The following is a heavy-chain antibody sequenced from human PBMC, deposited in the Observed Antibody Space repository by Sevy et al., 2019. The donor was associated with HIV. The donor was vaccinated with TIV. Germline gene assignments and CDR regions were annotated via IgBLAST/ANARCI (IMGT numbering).Heavy chain of an antibody. D-gene: IGHD1-1*01. V-gene: IGHV3-49*04. CDR1: GFTFGDFV. CDR2: FKNKGRGGTL. J-gene: IGHJ4*02. CDR3: TRWKGVQAVFDY. Sequence: GGSLRLSCTTSGFTFGDFVMNWVRQAPGKGLEWVAFFKNKGRGGTLTHAASVKGRFTILREDTKGIVYLQMNDLKSEGTGIDYGTRWKGVQAVFDYWGQGAMVTVSS.